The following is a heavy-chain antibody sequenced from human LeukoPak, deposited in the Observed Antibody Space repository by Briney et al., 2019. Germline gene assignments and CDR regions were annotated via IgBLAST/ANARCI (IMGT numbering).Heavy chain of an antibody. CDR3: AKATVYYYDSSGYPGYYFDY. CDR2: LYSGGSA. Sequence: GGSLRLSCAVSGISVRGNYLTWVRQAPGKGLVWVSVLYSGGSADYADSVKGRFTISRDNSKNTLYLQMNSLRAEDTAVYYCAKATVYYYDSSGYPGYYFDYWGQGTLVTVSS. V-gene: IGHV3-66*01. D-gene: IGHD3-22*01. J-gene: IGHJ4*02. CDR1: GISVRGNY.